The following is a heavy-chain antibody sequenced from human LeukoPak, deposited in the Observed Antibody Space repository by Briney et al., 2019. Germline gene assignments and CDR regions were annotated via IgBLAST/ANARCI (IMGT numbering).Heavy chain of an antibody. Sequence: GGSLRLSCAASGFTFSSYAMGWVRQAPGKGLEWVSAISGSGGSTYYADSVKGRFTISRDNSKNTLYLQMNSLRAEDTAVYYCARVVRPDGTTRISWAFDIWGQGTMVTVSS. CDR2: ISGSGGST. V-gene: IGHV3-23*01. CDR3: ARVVRPDGTTRISWAFDI. J-gene: IGHJ3*02. D-gene: IGHD1-7*01. CDR1: GFTFSSYA.